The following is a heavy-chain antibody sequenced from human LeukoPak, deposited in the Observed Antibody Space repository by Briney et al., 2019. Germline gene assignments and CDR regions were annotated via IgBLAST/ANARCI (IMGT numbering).Heavy chain of an antibody. D-gene: IGHD3-22*01. CDR2: IKSRTDGGTT. CDR3: TTEVSLDKEA. Sequence: GGSLRLSCAASRFTFSNAWMSWVRQAPGKGLEWVGRIKSRTDGGTTDYAAPAKGRFTISRDDSKNTLYLQMNSLKTEDTAVYYCTTEVSLDKEAWGQGTLVTVSS. J-gene: IGHJ4*02. V-gene: IGHV3-15*01. CDR1: RFTFSNAW.